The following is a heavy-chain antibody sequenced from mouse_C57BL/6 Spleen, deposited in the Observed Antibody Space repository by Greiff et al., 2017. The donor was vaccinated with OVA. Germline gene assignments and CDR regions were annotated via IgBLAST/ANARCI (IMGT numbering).Heavy chain of an antibody. D-gene: IGHD2-13*01. J-gene: IGHJ3*01. CDR3: ARGHYGDYAFAY. Sequence: VQLKQSGAELVKPGASVKLSCTASGFNIKDYYMHWVKQRTEQGLEWIGRIDPEDGENKYAPNFQGKATVTADTSSNTAYLQLSSLTSEDTAVYYGARGHYGDYAFAYWGQGTLVTVSA. CDR2: IDPEDGEN. V-gene: IGHV14-2*01. CDR1: GFNIKDYY.